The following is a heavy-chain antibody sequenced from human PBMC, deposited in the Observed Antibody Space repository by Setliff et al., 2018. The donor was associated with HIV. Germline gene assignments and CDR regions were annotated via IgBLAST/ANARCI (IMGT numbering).Heavy chain of an antibody. J-gene: IGHJ2*01. V-gene: IGHV4-59*11. CDR1: GASMRGHY. CDR3: ARRAYSPGPFWYFDI. CDR2: MSYSGSA. D-gene: IGHD5-18*01. Sequence: SETLSLTCTVSGASMRGHYWNWIRQPPGKGLEWIGSMSYSGSAYYNPSLKIRVTIVVDTSKNQFSLRLNSVTAADTAVYYCARRAYSPGPFWYFDIWGRGTLVTVSS.